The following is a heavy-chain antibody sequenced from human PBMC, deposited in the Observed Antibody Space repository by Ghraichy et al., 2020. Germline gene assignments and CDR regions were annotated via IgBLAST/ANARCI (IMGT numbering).Heavy chain of an antibody. Sequence: GGSLRLSCAASGFIFSRYAMSWVRQAPGKGLEWVSYISGSAGTTYYADSVKGRFTISRDNSKNTLYLQLNRLRVDDTAVYYCARRDGGQMATSNFDFWGQGTRVTVSS. CDR2: ISGSAGTT. V-gene: IGHV3-23*01. J-gene: IGHJ4*02. D-gene: IGHD5-24*01. CDR1: GFIFSRYA. CDR3: ARRDGGQMATSNFDF.